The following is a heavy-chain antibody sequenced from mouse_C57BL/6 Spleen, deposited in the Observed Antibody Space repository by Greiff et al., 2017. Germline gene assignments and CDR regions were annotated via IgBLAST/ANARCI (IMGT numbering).Heavy chain of an antibody. Sequence: VQLKQSGPELVKPGASVKISCKASGYSFTGYYMNWVKQSPEKSLEWIGEINPSTGGTTYNQKFKAKATLTVDKSSSTAYMQLKRLTSEDSAVYYCASRYYGSSMYFDVWGTGTTVTVSS. J-gene: IGHJ1*03. V-gene: IGHV1-42*01. CDR3: ASRYYGSSMYFDV. CDR2: INPSTGGT. D-gene: IGHD1-1*01. CDR1: GYSFTGYY.